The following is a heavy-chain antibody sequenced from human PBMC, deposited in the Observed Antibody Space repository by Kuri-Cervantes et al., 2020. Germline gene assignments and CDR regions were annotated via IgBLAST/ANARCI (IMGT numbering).Heavy chain of an antibody. CDR3: AKDPLSAAAGY. CDR1: GFTFSSYS. D-gene: IGHD6-13*01. V-gene: IGHV3-74*01. J-gene: IGHJ4*02. Sequence: GESLKISCAASGFTFSSYSMNWVRQAPGKGLVWVSRINSDGSSTSYADSVKGRFTISRDNAKNSLYLQMNSLRAEDTALYYCAKDPLSAAAGYWGQGTLVTVSS. CDR2: INSDGSST.